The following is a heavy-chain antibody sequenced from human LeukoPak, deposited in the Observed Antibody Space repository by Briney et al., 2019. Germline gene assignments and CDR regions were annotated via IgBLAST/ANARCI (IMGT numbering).Heavy chain of an antibody. CDR3: AVQITMIVVVPYFDY. Sequence: GGSLRLSCAASGLTFSDYYMTWIRQAPGKGPEWVLSISGTGTTIYSADSVRGRFTVSRDNARNSLFLHMNSLRAEDTAVYYCAVQITMIVVVPYFDYWGQGTLVTVSS. D-gene: IGHD3-22*01. J-gene: IGHJ4*02. CDR2: ISGTGTTI. CDR1: GLTFSDYY. V-gene: IGHV3-11*04.